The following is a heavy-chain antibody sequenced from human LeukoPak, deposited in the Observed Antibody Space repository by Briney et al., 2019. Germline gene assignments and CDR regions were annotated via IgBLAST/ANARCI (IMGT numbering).Heavy chain of an antibody. V-gene: IGHV1-2*02. CDR2: INPNSGGT. J-gene: IGHJ2*01. D-gene: IGHD3-10*01. CDR1: GYTFTGYY. Sequence: ASVKVSCKASGYTFTGYYMHWVRQAPGQGLEWMGWINPNSGGTNYAQKFQGRVTMTRDTSISTAYMELSRLRSDDTAVYYCARIRGEPPYWYFDLWGRGTLVTVSS. CDR3: ARIRGEPPYWYFDL.